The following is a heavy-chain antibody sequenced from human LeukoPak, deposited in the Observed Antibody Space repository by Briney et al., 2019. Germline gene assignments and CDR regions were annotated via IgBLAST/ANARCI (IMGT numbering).Heavy chain of an antibody. CDR2: ISKNGDTT. D-gene: IGHD2-15*01. V-gene: IGHV3-23*01. CDR1: GFTFSAYW. Sequence: AGGSLRLSRAASGFTFSAYWMSWVRQAPGKGLEWVSVISKNGDTTYYADSVKGRFTISRDNSKNTLYLQMNSLRAEDTALYFCATRQFCSGGTCYGLPFWGQGTMVTISS. CDR3: ATRQFCSGGTCYGLPF. J-gene: IGHJ3*01.